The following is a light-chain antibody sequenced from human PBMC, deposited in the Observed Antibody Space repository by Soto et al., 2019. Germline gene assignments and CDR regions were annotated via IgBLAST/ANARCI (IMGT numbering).Light chain of an antibody. CDR2: CAS. CDR3: QQYGSAHT. V-gene: IGKV3-20*01. J-gene: IGKJ5*01. CDR1: QSVSSSY. Sequence: EIVLTQSPGTLSFSPGERATLSCRASQSVSSSYLAWYQKKSGQAPSLLIYCASSRATGIPDRFSGSGSGTDITLTTSRLEPEDFAVYYCQQYGSAHTFGQGTRLEI.